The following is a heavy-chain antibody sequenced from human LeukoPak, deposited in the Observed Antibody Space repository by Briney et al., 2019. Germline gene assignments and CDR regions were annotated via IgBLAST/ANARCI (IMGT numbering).Heavy chain of an antibody. D-gene: IGHD1-26*01. V-gene: IGHV4-39*07. Sequence: SETLSLTCTVSGGSISSSSYYWGWIRQPPGKGLEWIGSVYYSGNTYYNPSLKSRVTISVDTSKNQFSLKLNSVTAADTAVYYCARDISWTIVGAPRGYYYYYMDVWGKGTTVTVSS. J-gene: IGHJ6*03. CDR1: GGSISSSSYY. CDR3: ARDISWTIVGAPRGYYYYYMDV. CDR2: VYYSGNT.